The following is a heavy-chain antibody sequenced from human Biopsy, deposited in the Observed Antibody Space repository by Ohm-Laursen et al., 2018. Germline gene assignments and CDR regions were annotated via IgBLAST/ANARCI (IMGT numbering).Heavy chain of an antibody. CDR3: ARGSNWNHWSFDY. Sequence: SDTLSLTCIVSGDSINSSYWSWIRQAPGKGLEWIGFISNSGNTNYNPSLKSRVTISADTSKNQFSLKLNSVTAADTAVYYCARGSNWNHWSFDYWGQGTVVTVPS. CDR2: ISNSGNT. D-gene: IGHD1-14*01. V-gene: IGHV4-59*12. CDR1: GDSINSSY. J-gene: IGHJ4*02.